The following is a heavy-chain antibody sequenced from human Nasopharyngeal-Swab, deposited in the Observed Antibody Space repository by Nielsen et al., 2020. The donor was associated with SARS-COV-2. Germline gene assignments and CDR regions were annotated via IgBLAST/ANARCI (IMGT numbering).Heavy chain of an antibody. V-gene: IGHV1-2*06. Sequence: ASVKVSCKASGYTFTGYYMHWVRQAPGQGLEWMGRINPNSGGTNYAQKFQGRVTMTRDTSISTAYMELSRLRSEDTAVYYCAKEQWLAGFDLWGRGTLVTVSS. D-gene: IGHD6-19*01. J-gene: IGHJ2*01. CDR3: AKEQWLAGFDL. CDR2: INPNSGGT. CDR1: GYTFTGYY.